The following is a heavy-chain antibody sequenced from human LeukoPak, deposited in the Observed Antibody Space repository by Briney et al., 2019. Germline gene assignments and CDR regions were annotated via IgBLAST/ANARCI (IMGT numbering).Heavy chain of an antibody. CDR1: GFTFGDYA. V-gene: IGHV3-49*04. J-gene: IGHJ4*02. CDR3: TREEGGSPDY. D-gene: IGHD1-26*01. Sequence: GGSLRLSCTASGFTFGDYAMSWVRQAPGKGLEWVGFIRSKAYGGTTEYAAPVKGRFTISRDDSKSIAYLQMNSLKTEDTAVYYCTREEGGSPDYWGQGTLVTVSS. CDR2: IRSKAYGGTT.